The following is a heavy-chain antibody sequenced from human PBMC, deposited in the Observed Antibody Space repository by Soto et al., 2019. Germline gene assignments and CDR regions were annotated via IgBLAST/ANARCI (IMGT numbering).Heavy chain of an antibody. Sequence: ASVKVSCKASGYTFTGYYMHWVRQAPGQGLEWMGWINPNSGGTNYAQKFQGRVTMTRDTSISTAYMELSRLRSDDTAVYYCARDLSSYYDSSGYSNYWGQGTLVTVSS. J-gene: IGHJ4*02. CDR2: INPNSGGT. D-gene: IGHD3-22*01. CDR3: ARDLSSYYDSSGYSNY. V-gene: IGHV1-2*02. CDR1: GYTFTGYY.